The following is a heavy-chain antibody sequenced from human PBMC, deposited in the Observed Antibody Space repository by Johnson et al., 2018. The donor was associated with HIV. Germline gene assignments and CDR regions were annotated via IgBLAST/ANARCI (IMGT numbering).Heavy chain of an antibody. CDR1: GFTVSSNY. V-gene: IGHV3-66*01. CDR3: AREGEWERRNLHAFDI. D-gene: IGHD1-26*01. J-gene: IGHJ3*02. CDR2: IYSGGST. Sequence: VQLVESGGGLVQPGGSLRLSCAASGFTVSSNYMSWVRQAPGKGLEWVSVIYSGGSTYYADSVKGRFTISRDNAKNSLYLQMNSLRAEDTALYYCAREGEWERRNLHAFDIWGQGTMVTVSS.